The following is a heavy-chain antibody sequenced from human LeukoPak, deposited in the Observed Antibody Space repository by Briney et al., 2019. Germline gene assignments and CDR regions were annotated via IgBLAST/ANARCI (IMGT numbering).Heavy chain of an antibody. CDR2: VSGNGVST. CDR1: GFTFSNYA. V-gene: IGHV3-23*01. D-gene: IGHD1-26*01. CDR3: AKDRTVGASYWYFDL. Sequence: GGSLRLSCAASGFTFSNYAMSWVRQAPGKGLEWVSAVSGNGVSTYYADSVKGRFTISRDSSKNTLFLHMNTLRAEDTAIYYCAKDRTVGASYWYFDLWGRGTLVTVSS. J-gene: IGHJ2*01.